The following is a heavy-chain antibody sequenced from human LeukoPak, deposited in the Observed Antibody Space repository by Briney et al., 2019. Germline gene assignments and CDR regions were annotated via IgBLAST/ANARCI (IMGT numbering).Heavy chain of an antibody. V-gene: IGHV3-23*01. D-gene: IGHD3-16*01. CDR2: ISGSGIST. CDR3: ARDGDMIAFDI. J-gene: IGHJ3*02. Sequence: GGSLRLSCAAAGFTFSDYGMNWVRQAPGKGLEWVSGISGSGISTYYADSVKGRFTISRDNSKNTLYLQMNSLRAEDTAVYYCARDGDMIAFDIWGQGTMVTVSS. CDR1: GFTFSDYG.